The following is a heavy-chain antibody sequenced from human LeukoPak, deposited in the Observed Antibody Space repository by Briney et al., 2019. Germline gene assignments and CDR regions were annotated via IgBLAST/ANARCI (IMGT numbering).Heavy chain of an antibody. J-gene: IGHJ1*01. CDR3: ARGGGYCSGGSCYPSAEYFQH. D-gene: IGHD2-15*01. Sequence: PSETLSLTCTVSGGSISSGGYYWSWIRQHPGKGLEWIGYIYYSGSTYYNPSLKSRVTISVDTSKNQFSLKLSSVTAADTAVYYCARGGGYCSGGSCYPSAEYFQHRGQGTLVTVSS. CDR2: IYYSGST. V-gene: IGHV4-31*03. CDR1: GGSISSGGYY.